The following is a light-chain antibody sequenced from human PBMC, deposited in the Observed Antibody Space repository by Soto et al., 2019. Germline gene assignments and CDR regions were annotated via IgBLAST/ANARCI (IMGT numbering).Light chain of an antibody. Sequence: EMVLTQSPGTLSLSPGERATLSCRASQSVSSSYLAWYQQKPGQAPRLLIYGASSRATGIPDRFSGSGSGTDFTLTISRLEPEDFAVYYCPQYGSSLFTFGPGTKVDIK. CDR2: GAS. CDR3: PQYGSSLFT. CDR1: QSVSSSY. J-gene: IGKJ3*01. V-gene: IGKV3-20*01.